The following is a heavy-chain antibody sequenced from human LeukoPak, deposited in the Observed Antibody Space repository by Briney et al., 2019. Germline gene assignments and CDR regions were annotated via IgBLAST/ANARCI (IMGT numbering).Heavy chain of an antibody. D-gene: IGHD2-15*01. CDR3: ARAAGRDYSPGDY. V-gene: IGHV3-74*01. CDR1: GSTFSSYW. J-gene: IGHJ4*02. Sequence: TGGSLRLSCAASGSTFSSYWMHWVRQAPGKGLVWVSRIISDGSSTSYADSVKGRFTISRDNAKNTLYLQMNSLRAEDTAVYYCARAAGRDYSPGDYWGQGTLVTVSS. CDR2: IISDGSST.